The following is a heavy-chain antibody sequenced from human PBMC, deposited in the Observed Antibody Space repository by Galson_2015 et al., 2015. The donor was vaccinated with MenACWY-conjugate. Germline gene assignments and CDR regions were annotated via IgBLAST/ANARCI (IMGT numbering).Heavy chain of an antibody. CDR3: ARDYYDSSGYYSTFGAFDI. J-gene: IGHJ3*02. V-gene: IGHV1-69*13. CDR1: GGTFSSYA. D-gene: IGHD3-22*01. Sequence: SVKVSCKASGGTFSSYAISWVRQAPGQGLEWMGGNIPIFGTANYAQKFQGRVTITADESTSTAYMELSSLRSEDTAVYYCARDYYDSSGYYSTFGAFDIWGQGTMVTVSS. CDR2: NIPIFGTA.